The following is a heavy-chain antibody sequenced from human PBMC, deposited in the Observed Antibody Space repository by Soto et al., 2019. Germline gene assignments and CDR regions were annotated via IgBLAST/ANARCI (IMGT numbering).Heavy chain of an antibody. V-gene: IGHV4-31*03. D-gene: IGHD4-4*01. J-gene: IGHJ3*02. Sequence: SETLSLTCTVSGGSITSPAHYWSWIRQNPGTGLEWIGHIFHTGNAYYDASLKSRVSISVDTSKNQFSLKLSSVTAADTAVYFCARVGISNSDAFDIWGQGTTVTVSS. CDR2: IFHTGNA. CDR3: ARVGISNSDAFDI. CDR1: GGSITSPAHY.